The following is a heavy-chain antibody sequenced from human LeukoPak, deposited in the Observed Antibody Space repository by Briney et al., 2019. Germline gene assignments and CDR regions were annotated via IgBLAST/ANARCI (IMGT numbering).Heavy chain of an antibody. D-gene: IGHD6-19*01. CDR2: MNPNSGNT. J-gene: IGHJ4*02. V-gene: IGHV1-8*01. CDR1: GYTFTSYD. CDR3: ARGKQWLLRRDFDY. Sequence: GASVKVSCKASGYTFTSYDINWVRQATGQGLEWMGWMNPNSGNTGYAQKFQGRVTMTRNTSISTAYMELSSLRSEDTAVYYCARGKQWLLRRDFDYWGQGTLVTVSS.